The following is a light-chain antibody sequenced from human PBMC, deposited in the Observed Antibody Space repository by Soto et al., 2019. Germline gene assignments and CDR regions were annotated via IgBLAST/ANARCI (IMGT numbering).Light chain of an antibody. CDR2: EVT. V-gene: IGLV2-14*03. CDR1: SSDVGGYNY. Sequence: QPASVSGSHGQSITISCTGTSSDVGGYNYVSWYQQHSGKAPKLMIYEVTNRPSGVSDRFSGSKSGNKASLTISGLQAEDEANYYCSSYSSGSTLVIFGGGTQLTVL. J-gene: IGLJ2*01. CDR3: SSYSSGSTLVI.